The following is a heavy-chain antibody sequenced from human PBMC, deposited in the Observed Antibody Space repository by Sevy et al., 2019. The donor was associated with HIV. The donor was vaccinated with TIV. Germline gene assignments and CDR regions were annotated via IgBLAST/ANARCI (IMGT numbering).Heavy chain of an antibody. J-gene: IGHJ4*02. CDR3: ARANYDSSGYYHRYFDY. V-gene: IGHV1-69*06. D-gene: IGHD3-22*01. Sequence: ASVKVSCKASGGTFSSYAISWVRQAPGQGLEWMGGIIPIFGTANYAQKFQGRVTITADKSTRTAYMELSSLRSEDTAVYYCARANYDSSGYYHRYFDYWGQGTLVTVSS. CDR1: GGTFSSYA. CDR2: IIPIFGTA.